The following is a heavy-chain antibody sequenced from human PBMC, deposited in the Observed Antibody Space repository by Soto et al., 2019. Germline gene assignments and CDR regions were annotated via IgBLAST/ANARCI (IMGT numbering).Heavy chain of an antibody. CDR1: GFSFSDYA. D-gene: IGHD3-9*01. CDR2: ITETGGAM. CDR3: ARDRASGYKAGDAFDT. V-gene: IGHV3-11*01. Sequence: QVRLAESGGGLVKPGGSLRLSCEASGFSFSDYAMSWIRQAPGKGLEWVSHITETGGAMYYADSVKGRFTVSRDNARNSLYLQMNRLRAEDTAVYYCARDRASGYKAGDAFDTWGEGTMVTVSS. J-gene: IGHJ3*02.